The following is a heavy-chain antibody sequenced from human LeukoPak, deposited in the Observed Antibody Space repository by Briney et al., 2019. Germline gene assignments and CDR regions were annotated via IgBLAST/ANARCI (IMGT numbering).Heavy chain of an antibody. D-gene: IGHD6-19*01. CDR3: AGYGYSSGWYITD. CDR2: IYYSGST. V-gene: IGHV4-39*01. Sequence: SETLSLTCTVSGGSISGSSYYWGWIRQPPGKGLEWIGSIYYSGSTYYNPSLKSRVTISVDTSKNQFSLKLSSVTAADTAVYYCAGYGYSSGWYITDWGQGTLVTVSS. CDR1: GGSISGSSYY. J-gene: IGHJ4*02.